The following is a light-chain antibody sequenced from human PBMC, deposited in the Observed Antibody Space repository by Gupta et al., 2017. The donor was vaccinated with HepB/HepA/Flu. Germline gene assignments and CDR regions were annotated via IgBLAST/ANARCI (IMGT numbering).Light chain of an antibody. CDR3: QQYNNWPRT. Sequence: DIVMTQSPATLPLSPGERATLSCRASESISSNLTWYQQKPGQAPRLLIYGSSTRATGIPARFSGSGSGTEFTLTISSLQSEDFAVYYCQQYNNWPRTFGQGTKVEIK. CDR2: GSS. V-gene: IGKV3-15*01. J-gene: IGKJ1*01. CDR1: ESISSN.